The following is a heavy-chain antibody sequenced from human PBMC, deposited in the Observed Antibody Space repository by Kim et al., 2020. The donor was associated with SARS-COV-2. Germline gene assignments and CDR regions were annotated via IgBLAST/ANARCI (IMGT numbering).Heavy chain of an antibody. CDR2: ISYDGSNK. D-gene: IGHD3-22*01. CDR1: GFTFSSYA. Sequence: GGSLRLSCAASGFTFSSYAMHWVRQAPGKGLEWVAVISYDGSNKYYADSVKGRFTISRDNSKSTLYLQMNSLRAEDTAVYYCVRVRTPLYYDSSGYYTPFQYWGQGTLVTVSS. J-gene: IGHJ4*02. V-gene: IGHV3-30*04. CDR3: VRVRTPLYYDSSGYYTPFQY.